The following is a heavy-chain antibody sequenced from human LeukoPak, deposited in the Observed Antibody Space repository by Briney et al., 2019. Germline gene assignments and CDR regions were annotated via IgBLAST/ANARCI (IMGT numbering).Heavy chain of an antibody. Sequence: PGGSLRLSWTASGXTFSSYEVNWVRQAPGKGLEWVSYISSGTTTIYYADSVKGRFTISRDNAKNSLYLQMNSLRAEDTAVYYCARRYCSSTSCTLDYWGQGTLVTVSS. CDR3: ARRYCSSTSCTLDY. J-gene: IGHJ4*02. CDR1: GXTFSSYE. V-gene: IGHV3-48*03. CDR2: ISSGTTTI. D-gene: IGHD2-2*01.